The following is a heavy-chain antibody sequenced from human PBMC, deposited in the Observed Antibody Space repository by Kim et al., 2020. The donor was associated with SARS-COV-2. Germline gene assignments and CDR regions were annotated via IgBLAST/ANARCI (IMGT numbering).Heavy chain of an antibody. J-gene: IGHJ4*02. Sequence: GGSLRLSCAASGFTFSSYWLHWVRQAPGKGLVWVSRNNSDGGTTSYADSVKGRFIISRDNAKSTLYLQMNSLRAEDTAVYYCASRRYTGSYYYFDYWGQGTLVSVST. CDR2: NNSDGGTT. D-gene: IGHD1-26*01. CDR1: GFTFSSYW. V-gene: IGHV3-74*01. CDR3: ASRRYTGSYYYFDY.